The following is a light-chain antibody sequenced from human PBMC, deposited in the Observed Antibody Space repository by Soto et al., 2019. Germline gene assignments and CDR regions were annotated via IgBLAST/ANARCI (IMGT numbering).Light chain of an antibody. CDR2: KAS. CDR3: QQYNSYPYP. CDR1: QSISSW. Sequence: DIQMTQSPSTLSASVRDRVTSTCRASQSISSWLAWYQQKPGKAPKLLIYKASSLESGVPSRFSGSGSGTEFTLTISSLQPDDFATYYCQQYNSYPYPFGQGTKLEIK. J-gene: IGKJ2*01. V-gene: IGKV1-5*03.